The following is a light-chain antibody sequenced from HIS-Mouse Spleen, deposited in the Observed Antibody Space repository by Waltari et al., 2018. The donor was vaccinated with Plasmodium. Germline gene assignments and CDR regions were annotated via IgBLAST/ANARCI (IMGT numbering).Light chain of an antibody. Sequence: DIQMTQSPSTLSASVGDRVTITFRASQSISSRLAWYQQKPGKAPKLLIYKASSLESGVPSRFSGSGSGTDFTFTISSLQPEDIATYYCQQYDNLPPYTFGQGTKLEIK. J-gene: IGKJ2*01. V-gene: IGKV1-5*03. CDR2: KAS. CDR3: QQYDNLPPYT. CDR1: QSISSR.